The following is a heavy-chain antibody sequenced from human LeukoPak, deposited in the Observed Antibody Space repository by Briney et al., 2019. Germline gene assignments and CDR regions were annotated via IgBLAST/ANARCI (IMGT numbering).Heavy chain of an antibody. Sequence: ASVKVPCKVSGYTLTELSMHWVRQAPGKGLEWMGGFDPEDGETIYAQKFQGRVTMTEDTSTDTAYMELSSLRSEDTAVYYCATDRSLIAAVAANWFDPWGQGTLVTVSS. J-gene: IGHJ5*02. CDR2: FDPEDGET. CDR3: ATDRSLIAAVAANWFDP. D-gene: IGHD6-13*01. CDR1: GYTLTELS. V-gene: IGHV1-24*01.